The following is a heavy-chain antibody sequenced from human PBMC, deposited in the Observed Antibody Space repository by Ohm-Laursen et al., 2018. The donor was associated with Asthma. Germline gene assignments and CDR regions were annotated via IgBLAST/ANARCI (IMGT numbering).Heavy chain of an antibody. CDR3: ARDFIAAAGTISYYFDY. CDR1: GFTFSSYG. CDR2: ISYDGSNK. D-gene: IGHD6-13*01. Sequence: SLRLSCTASGFTFSSYGMHWVRQAPGKGLEWVAVISYDGSNKYYADSVKGRFIISRDNSENTLYLQMNSLRAEDTAVYYCARDFIAAAGTISYYFDYWGQGTLVTVSS. V-gene: IGHV3-30*03. J-gene: IGHJ4*02.